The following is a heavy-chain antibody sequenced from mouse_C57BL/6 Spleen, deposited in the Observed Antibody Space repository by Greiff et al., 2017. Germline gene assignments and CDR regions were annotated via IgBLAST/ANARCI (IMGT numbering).Heavy chain of an antibody. CDR2: ISDGGSYT. D-gene: IGHD3-1*01. V-gene: IGHV5-4*03. CDR1: GFTFSSYA. J-gene: IGHJ3*01. Sequence: EVKVVESGGGLVKPGGSLKLSCAASGFTFSSYAMSWVRQTPEKRLEWVATISDGGSYTYYPDNVKGRFTISRDNAKNNLYLQMSHLKSEDTAMYYCARGLCTYWGQGTLVTVSA. CDR3: ARGLCTY.